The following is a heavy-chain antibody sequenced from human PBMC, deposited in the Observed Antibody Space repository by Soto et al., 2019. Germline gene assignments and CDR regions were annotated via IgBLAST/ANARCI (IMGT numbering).Heavy chain of an antibody. Sequence: SETLSLTCTVSGGSISSYYWSWIRQPAGKGLEWIGRIYTSGSTNYNPSLKSRVTMSVDTSKNQFSLKLSSVTAADTAVYYCAKSIAARPPDYYYYYGMDVWGQGPRVTSP. D-gene: IGHD6-6*01. V-gene: IGHV4-4*07. CDR2: IYTSGST. J-gene: IGHJ6*02. CDR3: AKSIAARPPDYYYYYGMDV. CDR1: GGSISSYY.